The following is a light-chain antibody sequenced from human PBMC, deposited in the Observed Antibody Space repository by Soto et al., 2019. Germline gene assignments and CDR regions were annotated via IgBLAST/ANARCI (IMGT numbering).Light chain of an antibody. J-gene: IGKJ4*01. CDR2: DTS. CDR1: QSVSSY. V-gene: IGKV3-11*01. CDR3: QQRTNWPFT. Sequence: VLTQSPATLSLSPGERATLSCRASQSVSSYLAWYQQKPGQAHRLLIYDTSNRATGIPARFSGSGSGTDFTLTISRLAPEDFAIYYCQQRTNWPFTFGGGTKVEIK.